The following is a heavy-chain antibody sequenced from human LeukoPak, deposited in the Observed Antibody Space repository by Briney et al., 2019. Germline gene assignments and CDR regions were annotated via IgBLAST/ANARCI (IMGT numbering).Heavy chain of an antibody. CDR2: IYLGDSET. CDR3: ARRGIGKLVDY. CDR1: GYTFTTYW. V-gene: IGHV5-51*01. Sequence: GESLKISCQGSGYTFTTYWIGWVRQMPGKGLEWMGIIYLGDSETRYSPSFQGQVTISADKTISTAYLQWSSLKASDTAMYYCARRGIGKLVDYWGQGTLVTVSS. J-gene: IGHJ4*02. D-gene: IGHD3-16*01.